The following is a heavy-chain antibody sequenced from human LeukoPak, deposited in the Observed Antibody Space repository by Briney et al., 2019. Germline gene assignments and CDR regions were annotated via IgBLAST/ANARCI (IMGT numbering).Heavy chain of an antibody. V-gene: IGHV3-48*01. Sequence: GGSLRLSCAASGFTFSSYSMNWVRQAPGKGLEWVSYISSSSSTIYYADSVKGRFTISRDNAKNSLYLQMNSLRAEDTAVYYCARPPRHDADAFDIWGQGTMVTVSS. CDR1: GFTFSSYS. CDR3: ARPPRHDADAFDI. D-gene: IGHD1-14*01. CDR2: ISSSSSTI. J-gene: IGHJ3*02.